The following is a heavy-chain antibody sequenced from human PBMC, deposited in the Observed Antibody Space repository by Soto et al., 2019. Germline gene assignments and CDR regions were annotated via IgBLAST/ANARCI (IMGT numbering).Heavy chain of an antibody. Sequence: ASVKVSCKASGYTFTSYAMHWVRQAPGQRLEWMGWINAGNGNTKYSQKFQGRVTITRDTSVSTAYMELSSLRSEDTAVYYCARESAYCGGDCYPNWFDPWGQGTLVTVSS. D-gene: IGHD2-21*02. CDR3: ARESAYCGGDCYPNWFDP. CDR2: INAGNGNT. J-gene: IGHJ5*02. V-gene: IGHV1-3*01. CDR1: GYTFTSYA.